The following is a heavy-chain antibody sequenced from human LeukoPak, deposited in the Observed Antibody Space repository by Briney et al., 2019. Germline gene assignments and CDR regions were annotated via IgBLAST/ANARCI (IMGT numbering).Heavy chain of an antibody. J-gene: IGHJ4*02. CDR3: AREVPVHRGGDCYHPPLDY. D-gene: IGHD2-21*02. CDR1: GFTFSSYG. V-gene: IGHV3-33*01. CDR2: IWYDGSNK. Sequence: PGGSLRLSCAASGFTFSSYGMHWVRQAPGKGLEWVAVIWYDGSNKYYADSVKGRFTISRDNSKNTLYLQMSSLRAEDTAVYYCAREVPVHRGGDCYHPPLDYWGQGTLVTVSS.